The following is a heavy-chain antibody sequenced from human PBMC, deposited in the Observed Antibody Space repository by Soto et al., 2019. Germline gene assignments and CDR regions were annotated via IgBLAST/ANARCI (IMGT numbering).Heavy chain of an antibody. D-gene: IGHD2-2*01. CDR1: GFTFSSYA. V-gene: IGHV3-23*01. CDR3: ARDFSEVARVGYCSSTSCYGIDY. CDR2: ISGSGGST. J-gene: IGHJ4*02. Sequence: GGSLRLSCAASGFTFSSYAMSWVRQAPGKGLEWVSAISGSGGSTYYADSVKGRFTISRDNSKNTLYLQMNSLRAEDTAVYYCARDFSEVARVGYCSSTSCYGIDYWGQGTLVTVSS.